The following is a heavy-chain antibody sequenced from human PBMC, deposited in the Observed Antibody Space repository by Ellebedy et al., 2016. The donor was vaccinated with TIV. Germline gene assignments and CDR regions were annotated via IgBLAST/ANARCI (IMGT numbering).Heavy chain of an antibody. CDR1: GFTFDDYA. CDR2: ISWNSGSI. CDR3: AKDYLRSGYSTCYFDY. J-gene: IGHJ4*02. D-gene: IGHD3-3*01. Sequence: SLKISCAASGFTFDDYAMHWVRQAPGKGLEWVSGISWNSGSIDYADSVKGRFTISRDNAKNSLYLQMNSLRAEDTALYYRAKDYLRSGYSTCYFDYWGQGTLVTVSS. V-gene: IGHV3-9*01.